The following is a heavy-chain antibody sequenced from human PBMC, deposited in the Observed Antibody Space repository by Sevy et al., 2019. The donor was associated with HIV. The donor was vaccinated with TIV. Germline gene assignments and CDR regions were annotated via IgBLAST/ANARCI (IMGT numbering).Heavy chain of an antibody. J-gene: IGHJ4*02. CDR1: GFTFSSYG. CDR3: AKDPYYDFWSGYYSYFDY. Sequence: GGSLRLSCAASGFTFSSYGMHWVRQAPGKGLEWVAVISYDGSNKYYADSVKGRFTISRDNSKNTLYLQMNSLRAEDTAVYYCAKDPYYDFWSGYYSYFDYWGQGTLVIVSS. D-gene: IGHD3-3*01. CDR2: ISYDGSNK. V-gene: IGHV3-30*18.